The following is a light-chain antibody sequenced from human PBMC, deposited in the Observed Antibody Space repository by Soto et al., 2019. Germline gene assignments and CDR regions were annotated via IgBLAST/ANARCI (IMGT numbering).Light chain of an antibody. J-gene: IGKJ4*01. CDR1: QSINNY. Sequence: DIQLTQSPSSLSASVGHTLTIISRASQSINNYLSWYQQRSGKAPDRLIFGASTLASGVPSRFSGSGSGTNFTLTISGLQPEDFATYFCQQTFSSTLTFGEGTKVDIK. V-gene: IGKV1-39*01. CDR3: QQTFSSTLT. CDR2: GAS.